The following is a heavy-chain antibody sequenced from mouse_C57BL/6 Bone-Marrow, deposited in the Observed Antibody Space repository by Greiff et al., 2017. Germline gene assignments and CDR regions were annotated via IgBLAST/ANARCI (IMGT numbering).Heavy chain of an antibody. Sequence: EVQLQQPGPELVKPGASVKMSCKASGYTFTDYNMHWVKQSHGQGLEWIGYINPNNGGTSYNQKFKGKATLTVNKSSSTAYMELRSLTSEDSAVSDCESRVYYSNSYVDLDDWGQGTTLTVSS. V-gene: IGHV1-22*01. CDR3: ESRVYYSNSYVDLDD. CDR1: GYTFTDYN. J-gene: IGHJ2*01. D-gene: IGHD2-5*01. CDR2: INPNNGGT.